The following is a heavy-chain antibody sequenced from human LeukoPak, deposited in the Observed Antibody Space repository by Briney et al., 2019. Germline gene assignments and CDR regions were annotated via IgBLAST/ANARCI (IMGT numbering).Heavy chain of an antibody. D-gene: IGHD3-10*01. CDR2: ISTSNDSI. J-gene: IGHJ4*02. V-gene: IGHV3-48*02. CDR1: GFTFSSYS. CDR3: ARAIRSGTYYLLY. Sequence: GGSLRLSCAASGFTFSSYSMNWVRQAQGRGLEWVSYISTSNDSIYYADSVKGRLTISRDNAKNSLYLQMNSLRDEDTAVYYCARAIRSGTYYLLYWGQGTLVTVSS.